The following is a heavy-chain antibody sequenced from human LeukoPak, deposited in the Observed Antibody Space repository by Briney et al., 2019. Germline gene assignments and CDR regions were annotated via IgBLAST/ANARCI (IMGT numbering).Heavy chain of an antibody. J-gene: IGHJ4*02. D-gene: IGHD6-6*01. CDR3: ARPRIAARSPFDY. CDR2: INHSGST. V-gene: IGHV4-34*01. CDR1: GGSFSGYY. Sequence: SETLSLTCAVYGGSFSGYYWSWIRQPPGKGLEWVGEINHSGSTNYNPSLKSRVTISVDTSKNQFSLKLSSVTAADTAVYYCARPRIAARSPFDYWGQGTLVTVSS.